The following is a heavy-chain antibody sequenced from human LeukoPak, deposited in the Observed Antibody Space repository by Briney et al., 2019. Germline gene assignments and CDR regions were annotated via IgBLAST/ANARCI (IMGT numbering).Heavy chain of an antibody. Sequence: ASVKVSCKASGYTFTSYGISWVRQAPGQGLEWMGWISAYNGNTNYAQKLQGRVTMTTDTSTSTAYMELRSLRSDDTAVYYCVSVTHYAAYDIPFDIWGQGTMVTVSS. J-gene: IGHJ3*02. V-gene: IGHV1-18*01. CDR2: ISAYNGNT. D-gene: IGHD3-9*01. CDR1: GYTFTSYG. CDR3: VSVTHYAAYDIPFDI.